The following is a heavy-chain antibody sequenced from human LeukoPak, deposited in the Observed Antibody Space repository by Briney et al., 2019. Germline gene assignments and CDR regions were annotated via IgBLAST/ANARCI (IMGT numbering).Heavy chain of an antibody. Sequence: SETLSLTCAVYGGSFSGYYWSWIRQPPGEGLEWIGEINHSGSTNYNPSLKSRVTISVDTSKNQFSLKLSSVTAADTAVYYCARSGGVPDAMRAFDIWGQGTMVTVSS. J-gene: IGHJ3*02. CDR3: ARSGGVPDAMRAFDI. V-gene: IGHV4-34*01. CDR2: INHSGST. CDR1: GGSFSGYY. D-gene: IGHD2-2*01.